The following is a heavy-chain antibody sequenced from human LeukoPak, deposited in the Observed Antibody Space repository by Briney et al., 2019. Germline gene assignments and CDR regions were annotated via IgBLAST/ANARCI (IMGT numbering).Heavy chain of an antibody. CDR3: AKKVVVGATSPYSDFQD. J-gene: IGHJ1*01. D-gene: IGHD1-26*01. V-gene: IGHV3-23*01. Sequence: GGSLRLSCVASXFTXXXXXXXWVRQAPGXXXXXXXXXXGSGVTTHYAGSVKGRFSISRDNSKNTLYLQMNSLRAEDTALYYCAKKVVVGATSPYSDFQDWGQGTLVTVSS. CDR1: XFTXXXXX. CDR2: XXGSGVTT.